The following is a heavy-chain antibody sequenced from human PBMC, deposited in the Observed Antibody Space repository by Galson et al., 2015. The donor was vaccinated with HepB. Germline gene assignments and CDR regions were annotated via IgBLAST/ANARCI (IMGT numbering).Heavy chain of an antibody. CDR2: ISSSGSYI. Sequence: SLRLSCAASGFTFSSYSMNWVRQAPGKGLEWVSCISSSGSYIYYADSVKGRSTISRDNAKNSLYLQMNSLRAEDTAVYYCARDLYGDRGYWGQGTLVTVSS. CDR3: ARDLYGDRGY. V-gene: IGHV3-21*01. J-gene: IGHJ4*02. CDR1: GFTFSSYS. D-gene: IGHD4-17*01.